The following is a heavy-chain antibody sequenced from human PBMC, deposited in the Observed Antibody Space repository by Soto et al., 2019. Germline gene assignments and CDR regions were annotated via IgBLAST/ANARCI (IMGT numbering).Heavy chain of an antibody. CDR3: ASGGAGSGPFTWELPDH. CDR2: ITPFSGDV. D-gene: IGHD1-26*01. Sequence: GASVKVSCKALGNTFTYRYLHWVRQAPGQALEWMGWITPFSGDVHYAQKFQERVTITRDRSINTAYMQMSSLRSEDTAMYFCASGGAGSGPFTWELPDHWGQG. V-gene: IGHV1-45*02. J-gene: IGHJ4*02. CDR1: GNTFTYRY.